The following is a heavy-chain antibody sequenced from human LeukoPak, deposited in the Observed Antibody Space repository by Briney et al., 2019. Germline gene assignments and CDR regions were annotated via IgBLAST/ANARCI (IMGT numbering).Heavy chain of an antibody. D-gene: IGHD6-19*01. J-gene: IGHJ4*02. V-gene: IGHV3-23*01. CDR3: VKDEVFSSGWYFDY. CDR2: ISSSGDT. CDR1: GFTFSTYA. Sequence: GGSLRLSCAASGFTFSTYAMSWARQAPGKGLEWVSAISSSGDTYYAGSVKGRFTISRDNSKNTLYLQMNSLRGEDTAVYYCVKDEVFSSGWYFDYWGQGTLVTVSS.